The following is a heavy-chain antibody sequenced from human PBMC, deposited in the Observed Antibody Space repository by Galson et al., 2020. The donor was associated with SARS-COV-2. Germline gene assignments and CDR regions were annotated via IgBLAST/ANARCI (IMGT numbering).Heavy chain of an antibody. Sequence: VSGPTLVKPTQTLTLTCTFSGFSLSTTGVGVGWIRQPPGKALEWLALIYWDDDKRYSPSLKSRLTITKDTSKNQVVLIMTNMDPVDTATYYCAHRPGQLGKDYFDYWGQGTLVTVSS. CDR1: GFSLSTTGVG. D-gene: IGHD7-27*01. J-gene: IGHJ4*02. CDR2: IYWDDDK. V-gene: IGHV2-5*02. CDR3: AHRPGQLGKDYFDY.